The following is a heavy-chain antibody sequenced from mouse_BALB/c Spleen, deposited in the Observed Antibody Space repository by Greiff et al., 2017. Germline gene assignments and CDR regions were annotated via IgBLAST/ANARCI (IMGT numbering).Heavy chain of an antibody. V-gene: IGHV5-6*01. D-gene: IGHD4-1*01. CDR1: GFTFSSYG. J-gene: IGHJ4*01. CDR2: ISSGGSYT. Sequence: EVKVVESGGDLVKPGGSLKLSCAASGFTFSSYGMSWVRQTPDKRLEWVATISSGGSYTYYPDSVKGRFTISRDNAKNTLYLQMSSLKSEDTALYYCARQLGHYAMDYWGQGTSVTVSS. CDR3: ARQLGHYAMDY.